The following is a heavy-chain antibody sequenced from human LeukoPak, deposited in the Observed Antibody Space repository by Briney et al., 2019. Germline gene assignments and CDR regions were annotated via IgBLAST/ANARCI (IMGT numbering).Heavy chain of an antibody. Sequence: SETLSLTCTVSGGSISSGDYYWSWIRQSPGEGLEWIGYIYYSGSTYYNPSLKSRVTLSIDTSKNHFSLKLSSVTAADTAVYYCARGAPYSSGWLAGYWGQGTLVTVSS. J-gene: IGHJ4*02. CDR3: ARGAPYSSGWLAGY. V-gene: IGHV4-30-4*01. D-gene: IGHD6-19*01. CDR1: GGSISSGDYY. CDR2: IYYSGST.